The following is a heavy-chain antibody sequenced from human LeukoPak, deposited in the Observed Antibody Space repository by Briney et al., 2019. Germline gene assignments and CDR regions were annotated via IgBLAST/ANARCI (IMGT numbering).Heavy chain of an antibody. D-gene: IGHD4-17*01. V-gene: IGHV3-30*02. CDR2: IRYVGSNK. CDR3: AKDTCGDYGGDWFDP. J-gene: IGHJ5*02. Sequence: GGSLRLSCAASGFTFSSYGMHWVRQAPGKGLGWVAFIRYVGSNKYYAAYVKGRFTTIRDNSNTTMYLKMLSLGAEDMAVYYCAKDTCGDYGGDWFDPWGQGTLVTVSS. CDR1: GFTFSSYG.